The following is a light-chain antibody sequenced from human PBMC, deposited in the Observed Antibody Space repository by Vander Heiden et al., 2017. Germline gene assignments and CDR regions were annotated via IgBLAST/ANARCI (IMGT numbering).Light chain of an antibody. CDR3: QTWGTGIQWV. CDR1: SGHSSYA. Sequence: QLVLTQSPSASASLGASVKLTCTLSSGHSSYAIAWHQQQPEKGPRYLIKLNSDGSHSKGDGIPDRFSGSSSGAERYLTISSLQSEDEADYYCQTWGTGIQWVFGGGTKLTVL. J-gene: IGLJ3*02. CDR2: LNSDGSH. V-gene: IGLV4-69*01.